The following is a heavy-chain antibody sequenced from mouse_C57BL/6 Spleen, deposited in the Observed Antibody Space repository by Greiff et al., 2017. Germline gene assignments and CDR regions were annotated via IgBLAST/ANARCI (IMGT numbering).Heavy chain of an antibody. V-gene: IGHV1-76*01. CDR3: ARGQLRLQVFDY. CDR2: IYPGSGNP. Sequence: QVQLQQSGAELVRPGASVKLSFKASGYTFTDSYITWVKQRPGQGLEWIARIYPGSGNPYYNETFTCKSTLTAEKSSSTDYMQLSSLTSEDSAVYFWARGQLRLQVFDYWGQGTTLTVAS. D-gene: IGHD3-2*02. J-gene: IGHJ2*01. CDR1: GYTFTDSY.